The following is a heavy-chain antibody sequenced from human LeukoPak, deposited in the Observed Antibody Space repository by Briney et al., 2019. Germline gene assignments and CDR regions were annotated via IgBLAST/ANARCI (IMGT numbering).Heavy chain of an antibody. Sequence: PGGSLRLSCAASGFTFSSYNMNWVRQAPGKGLDWVSYISGSSSTIKYADSVKGRFTISRDNAKNSLYLQMNSLRAEDTAVYYCAREHRQWLASGPNDYWGQGTLVTVSS. CDR2: ISGSSSTI. J-gene: IGHJ4*02. CDR1: GFTFSSYN. D-gene: IGHD6-19*01. CDR3: AREHRQWLASGPNDY. V-gene: IGHV3-48*01.